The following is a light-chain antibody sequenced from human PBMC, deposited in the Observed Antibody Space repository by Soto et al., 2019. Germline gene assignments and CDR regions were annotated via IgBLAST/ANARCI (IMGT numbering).Light chain of an antibody. Sequence: ESVVTPSPGTLSLSPGERATLSCRASQSVSSSYLAWYQQKPGQAPRLLIYGASSRATGIPDRFSGSGSGTDFTLTISRLEPEDFAVYYCQQYGSSPPTFGQGTKVDIK. CDR1: QSVSSSY. CDR2: GAS. CDR3: QQYGSSPPT. V-gene: IGKV3-20*01. J-gene: IGKJ1*01.